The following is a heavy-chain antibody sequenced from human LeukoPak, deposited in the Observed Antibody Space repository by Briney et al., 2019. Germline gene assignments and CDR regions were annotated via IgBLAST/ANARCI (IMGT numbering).Heavy chain of an antibody. CDR3: ARDVGSGTPSDY. Sequence: GGSLRLSCAASGFTFSSYWMNWVRQAPGKGLDGVSSISSSSSYIYYADSVKGRFTISRDNAKNSLYLQMNSLRAEDTAVYYCARDVGSGTPSDYWGQGTLVTVSS. V-gene: IGHV3-21*01. CDR2: ISSSSSYI. CDR1: GFTFSSYW. J-gene: IGHJ4*02. D-gene: IGHD3-10*01.